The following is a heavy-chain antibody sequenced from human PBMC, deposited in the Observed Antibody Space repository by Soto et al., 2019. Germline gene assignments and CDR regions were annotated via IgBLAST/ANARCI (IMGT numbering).Heavy chain of an antibody. V-gene: IGHV3-48*03. CDR1: GFTFSSYE. CDR2: ISSSGSTI. CDR3: ARVHFWEWEPNWFDP. J-gene: IGHJ5*02. D-gene: IGHD3-10*01. Sequence: PGGSLRLSCAASGFTFSSYEMNWVRQAPGKGLEWVSYISSSGSTIYYADSVKGRFTISRDNAKNSLYLQMNSLRAEDTAVYYCARVHFWEWEPNWFDPWGQGTLVTVSS.